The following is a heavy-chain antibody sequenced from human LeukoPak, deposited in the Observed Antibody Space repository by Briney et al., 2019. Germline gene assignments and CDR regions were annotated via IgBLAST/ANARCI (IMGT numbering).Heavy chain of an antibody. CDR1: GFTFSSYG. CDR3: ARDRR. V-gene: IGHV3-33*01. CDR2: IWYDGSLQ. Sequence: GKSLRLSCAASGFTFSSYGMHWVRQAPGKGLEWVAVIWYDGSLQYYVDSVKGRFTISRDNSKNTLYLQMNSLRAEDTAVYYCARDRRWGQGTLVTVSS. J-gene: IGHJ4*02.